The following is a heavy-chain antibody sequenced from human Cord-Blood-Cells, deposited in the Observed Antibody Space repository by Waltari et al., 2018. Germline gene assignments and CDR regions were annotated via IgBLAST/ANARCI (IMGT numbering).Heavy chain of an antibody. CDR3: ATHVLPYSSDYYYYGMDV. CDR1: GYTLIDLS. D-gene: IGHD6-19*01. Sequence: QVHLVQSGAEVKKPGASVQVSCQVSGYTLIDLSMPWVRPPPGKGLEWMGGFDPEDGETISAQKFQGRVTMTEDTSTYTAYRGLSSLRSEDTAVYYCATHVLPYSSDYYYYGMDVWGQGTTVTVSS. V-gene: IGHV1-24*01. J-gene: IGHJ6*02. CDR2: FDPEDGET.